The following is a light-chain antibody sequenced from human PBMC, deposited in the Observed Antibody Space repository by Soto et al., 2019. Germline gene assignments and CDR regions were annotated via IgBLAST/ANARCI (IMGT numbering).Light chain of an antibody. CDR3: QQYNSWPPYT. J-gene: IGKJ2*01. CDR2: GAS. V-gene: IGKV3D-15*01. Sequence: EIVMTQSPATLSVSPGERVTLSCRASQSISHKVAWYQQKPGQAPRLLIYGASTRTTDIPARFSGSGSGTEFTLTISSLQTEDFAVYYCQQYNSWPPYTFGQGTKLEIK. CDR1: QSISHK.